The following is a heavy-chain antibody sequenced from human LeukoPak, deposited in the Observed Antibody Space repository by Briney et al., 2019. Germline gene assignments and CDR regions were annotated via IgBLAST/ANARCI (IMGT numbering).Heavy chain of an antibody. Sequence: SVKVSCKPSGGTFSSYAISWVRQAPGQGLEWMGRIIPIFGTANYAQKFQGRVTITTDESTSTAYMELSSLRSEDTAVYYCARDGGGLRYAGPLDYWGQGTLVTVSS. CDR3: ARDGGGLRYAGPLDY. CDR1: GGTFSSYA. D-gene: IGHD4-17*01. V-gene: IGHV1-69*05. J-gene: IGHJ4*02. CDR2: IIPIFGTA.